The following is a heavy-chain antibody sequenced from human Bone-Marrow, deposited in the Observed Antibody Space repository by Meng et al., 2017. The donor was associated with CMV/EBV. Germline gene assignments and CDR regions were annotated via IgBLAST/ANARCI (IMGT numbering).Heavy chain of an antibody. CDR1: GGSFSGYY. V-gene: IGHV4-34*01. D-gene: IGHD3-16*02. Sequence: GSLRLSCAVYGGSFSGYYWSWIRQPPGKGLEWIGEINHSGSTNYNPSLKSRVTISVDTSKNQFSLKLSSVTAADTAVYYCARGPLPYYYYGMDVWGQGTTVTVSS. J-gene: IGHJ6*02. CDR3: ARGPLPYYYYGMDV. CDR2: INHSGST.